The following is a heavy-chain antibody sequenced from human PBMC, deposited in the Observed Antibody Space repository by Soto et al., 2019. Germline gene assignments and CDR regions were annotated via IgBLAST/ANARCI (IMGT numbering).Heavy chain of an antibody. CDR1: GGSISSYY. Sequence: SETLSLTCTVSGGSISSYYWSWIRQPPGKGLEWIGYIYYSGSTNYNPSLKSRVTISVDTSKNQFSLKLSSVTAADTAVYYCARLPGYSYGYADYYYYYGMDVWGQGTTVTVSS. V-gene: IGHV4-59*01. CDR2: IYYSGST. J-gene: IGHJ6*02. D-gene: IGHD5-18*01. CDR3: ARLPGYSYGYADYYYYYGMDV.